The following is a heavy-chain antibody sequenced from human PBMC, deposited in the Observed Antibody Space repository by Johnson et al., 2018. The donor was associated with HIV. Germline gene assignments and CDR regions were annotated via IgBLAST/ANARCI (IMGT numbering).Heavy chain of an antibody. D-gene: IGHD2-21*01. Sequence: QVQLVESGGGVVQPGGSLRLSCAASGFTFSSYAMHWVRQAPGKGLEWVAVISYDGSNKYYADSVKGRFTISRDNSKNTLYLQMNSLRAEDTAVYYCEKERMGLAYCGGDCWEDAFDIWGQGTMVTVSS. CDR3: EKERMGLAYCGGDCWEDAFDI. V-gene: IGHV3-30-3*02. CDR2: ISYDGSNK. CDR1: GFTFSSYA. J-gene: IGHJ3*02.